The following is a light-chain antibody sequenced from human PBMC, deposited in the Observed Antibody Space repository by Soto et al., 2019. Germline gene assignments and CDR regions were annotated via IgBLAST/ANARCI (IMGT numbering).Light chain of an antibody. CDR3: QQRRT. CDR2: HAS. J-gene: IGKJ1*01. V-gene: IGKV3-11*01. Sequence: EIVLTQFPATLFLSPGERATLSCRASQSVTNSLAWYQQKPGQAPRLLIYHASNRATGIPARFSGSGSGTDFTLTISSLEPADFAVYYCQQRRTFGQGTKVDIK. CDR1: QSVTNS.